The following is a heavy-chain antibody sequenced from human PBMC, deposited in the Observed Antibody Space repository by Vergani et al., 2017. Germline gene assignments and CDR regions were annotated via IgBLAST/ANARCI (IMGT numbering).Heavy chain of an antibody. CDR1: GYTFTSYY. CDR3: ARDPPPLIVVVTARLDAFDI. Sequence: QVQLVQSGAEVKKPGASVKVSCKASGYTFTSYYMHWVRQAPGQGLEWMGIINPSGGSTSYAQKFQGRVTITADKSTSTAYMELSSLRSEDTAVYYCARDPPPLIVVVTARLDAFDIWGQGTMVTVSS. J-gene: IGHJ3*02. CDR2: INPSGGST. D-gene: IGHD2-21*02. V-gene: IGHV1-46*01.